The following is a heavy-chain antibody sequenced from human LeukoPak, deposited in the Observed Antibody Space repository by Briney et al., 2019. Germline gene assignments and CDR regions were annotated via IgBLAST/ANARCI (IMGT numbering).Heavy chain of an antibody. CDR2: IYYPGTT. V-gene: IGHV4-59*01. Sequence: SETLSLTCTVSGGSIINYYWGWIRQTPGKGLEWLGYIYYPGTTNYNPSLQSRVTISVDTSQNHFALRLKSVTAADTAIYYCARGEGSGWYWAFDIWGQGTMVTVSS. CDR1: GGSIINYY. CDR3: ARGEGSGWYWAFDI. J-gene: IGHJ3*02. D-gene: IGHD6-19*01.